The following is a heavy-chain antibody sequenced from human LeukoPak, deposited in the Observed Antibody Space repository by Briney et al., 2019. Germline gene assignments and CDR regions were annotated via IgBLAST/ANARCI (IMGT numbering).Heavy chain of an antibody. Sequence: GGSLRLSCAASGFIFTNYVMTWVRQAPGKGLEWVSVIYSGGRTYYADSVKGRFTISRDNSKNTLYLQMNRLRPEDTAVYYCARAGPSSSWHQFDYWGQGTLVTVSS. CDR1: GFIFTNYV. D-gene: IGHD6-13*01. J-gene: IGHJ4*02. CDR3: ARAGPSSSWHQFDY. V-gene: IGHV3-66*01. CDR2: IYSGGRT.